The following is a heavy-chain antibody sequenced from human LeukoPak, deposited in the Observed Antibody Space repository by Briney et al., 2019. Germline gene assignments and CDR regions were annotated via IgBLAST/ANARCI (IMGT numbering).Heavy chain of an antibody. V-gene: IGHV3-30*02. Sequence: GGSLRLSFAAFGFTFRSYGIHWVRLAPVKGLGWVAFIRYDESDKYFEDIVTVRITTSTGNAKNTLYLQMNSLRVDDTAIYYFARGPLTGSNGVNWLDPWGQGTLVTVSS. D-gene: IGHD1-26*01. CDR3: ARGPLTGSNGVNWLDP. CDR2: IRYDESDK. CDR1: GFTFRSYG. J-gene: IGHJ5*02.